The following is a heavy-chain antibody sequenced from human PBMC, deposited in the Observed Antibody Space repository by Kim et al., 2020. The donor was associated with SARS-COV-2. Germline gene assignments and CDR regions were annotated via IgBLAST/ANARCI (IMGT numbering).Heavy chain of an antibody. Sequence: SETLSLTCTVSGDSFSSYKYYWAWIRQPPGKGLEWIGTVYYTGSTYYNPSLASRLIISVDASKSQFSLKLRSVAAADTAIYYCAVNIVREVINDAFDIWGQGTLVPVSS. V-gene: IGHV4-39*01. CDR1: GDSFSSYKYY. J-gene: IGHJ3*02. CDR2: VYYTGST. D-gene: IGHD3-10*01. CDR3: AVNIVREVINDAFDI.